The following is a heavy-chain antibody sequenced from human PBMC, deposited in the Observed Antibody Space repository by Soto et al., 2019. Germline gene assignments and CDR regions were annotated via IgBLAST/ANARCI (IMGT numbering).Heavy chain of an antibody. J-gene: IGHJ6*02. CDR3: ARALPRYDFWSGYLTNYYYYGMDV. CDR1: GYTFTNYY. CDR2: INPTGGGA. Sequence: SVKVSCTASGYTFTNYYIHWVRQAPGQGLEWMGVINPTGGGASYARKFQGRVTMTRDTSISTAYMELSRLRSDDTAVYYCARALPRYDFWSGYLTNYYYYGMDVWGQGTTVTVSS. D-gene: IGHD3-3*01. V-gene: IGHV1-2*02.